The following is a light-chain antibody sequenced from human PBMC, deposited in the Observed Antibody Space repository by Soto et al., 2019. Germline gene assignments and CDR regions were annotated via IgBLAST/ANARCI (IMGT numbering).Light chain of an antibody. V-gene: IGKV1-39*01. CDR3: QQSYSTPPT. J-gene: IGKJ1*01. CDR2: AAS. Sequence: DTQMTQSPSSLSASVEDRGIITCRASQSISNHLNWYQQKPGKAPKILIFAASSLQSGVHSRFSGSRSGPDFTLTISSLQPEDFATYYCQQSYSTPPTFGQGTKLDIK. CDR1: QSISNH.